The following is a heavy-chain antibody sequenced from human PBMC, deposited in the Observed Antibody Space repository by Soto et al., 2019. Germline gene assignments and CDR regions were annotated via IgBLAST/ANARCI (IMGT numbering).Heavy chain of an antibody. CDR1: GFTFSDFA. D-gene: IGHD6-19*01. CDR3: AKNLAGPADWFDH. CDR2: LSYTNTNT. V-gene: IGHV3-23*01. J-gene: IGHJ5*02. Sequence: GGSLRLSCAASGFTFSDFAMSWVRQPPGKGLEWVSTLSYTNTNTYYAGSVRGRFSISRDNSKKMLYLQMKTLRAEDTAIYYCAKNLAGPADWFDHWGQGTLVTVSS.